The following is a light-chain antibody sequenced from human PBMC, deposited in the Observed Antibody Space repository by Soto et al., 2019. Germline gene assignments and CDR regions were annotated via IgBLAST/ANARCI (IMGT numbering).Light chain of an antibody. CDR3: QQRSNWIT. J-gene: IGKJ4*01. CDR2: DAS. CDR1: QSVSSY. Sequence: EIVLTQSPATLSLSPGETATLSCRASQSVSSYLAWYQQKPGQAPRLLIYDASNRATCIPARFSGSGSGTDFTLTISSLEPEDFAVYFCQQRSNWITFGGGTKVEIK. V-gene: IGKV3-11*01.